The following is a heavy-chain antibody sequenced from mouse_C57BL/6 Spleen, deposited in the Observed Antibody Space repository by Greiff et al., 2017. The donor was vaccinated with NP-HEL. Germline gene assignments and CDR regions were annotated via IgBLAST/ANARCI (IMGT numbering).Heavy chain of an antibody. Sequence: QVQLQQSGPELVKPGASVKISCKASGYAFSSSWMNWVKQRPGKGLEWIGRIYPGDGDTNYNGKFKGKATLAADKSSSTAYMQLSSLTSEDSAVYFCARWASSGYVGYAYWGQGTLVTVSA. CDR3: ARWASSGYVGYAY. V-gene: IGHV1-82*01. D-gene: IGHD3-2*02. J-gene: IGHJ3*01. CDR1: GYAFSSSW. CDR2: IYPGDGDT.